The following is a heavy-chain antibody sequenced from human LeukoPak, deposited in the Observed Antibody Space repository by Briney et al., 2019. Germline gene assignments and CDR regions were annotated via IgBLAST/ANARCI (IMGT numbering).Heavy chain of an antibody. Sequence: SETLSLTCTVSGGSISSGGYYWSWIRQHPGKGLEWIGYIYYSGSTYYNPSLKRRVTISVDTSKNQFSLKLSSVTAADTAVYYCAREERPRPGGWFDPWGQGTLVTVSS. CDR3: AREERPRPGGWFDP. V-gene: IGHV4-31*03. CDR2: IYYSGST. J-gene: IGHJ5*02. CDR1: GGSISSGGYY. D-gene: IGHD1-1*01.